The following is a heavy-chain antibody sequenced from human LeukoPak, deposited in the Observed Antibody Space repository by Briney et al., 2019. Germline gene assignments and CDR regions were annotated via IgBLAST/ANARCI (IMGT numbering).Heavy chain of an antibody. V-gene: IGHV1-46*01. CDR3: ARENLGYDFWSGYFY. J-gene: IGHJ4*02. CDR1: GYTFTGYY. Sequence: ASVKVSCKASGYTFTGYYMHWVRQAPGQGLEWMGIINPSGGSTSYAQKFQGRVTMTRDMSTSTVYMELSSLRSEDTAVYYCARENLGYDFWSGYFYWGQGTLVTVSS. D-gene: IGHD3-3*01. CDR2: INPSGGST.